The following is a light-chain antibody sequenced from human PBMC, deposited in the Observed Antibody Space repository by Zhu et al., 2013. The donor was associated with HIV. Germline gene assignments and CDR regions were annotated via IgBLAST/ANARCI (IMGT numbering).Light chain of an antibody. Sequence: QSVLSQPPSASVTPGQRVTISCSGSSSNIGSHHVYWYQQIPGTAPKLLVYNDEERPSGVPDRFSVSKSGTSGSLAISGLQSEDEADYYCAAWDSSLNGWVFGGGTKLTVL. J-gene: IGLJ3*02. CDR2: NDE. CDR3: AAWDSSLNGWV. V-gene: IGLV1-44*01. CDR1: SSNIGSHH.